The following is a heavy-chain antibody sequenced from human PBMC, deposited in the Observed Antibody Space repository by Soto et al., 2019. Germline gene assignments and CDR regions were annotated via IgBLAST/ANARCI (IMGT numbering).Heavy chain of an antibody. D-gene: IGHD6-13*01. V-gene: IGHV1-18*04. CDR3: ARGGCSWSAEYYEH. Sequence: QVQLVQSGAEVKKPGASVKVSCKASGYTFTNYGISWVRQAPGQGPEWMGWISGFNGNTKYARKVQGRVTLTTDTSATTAYMEVRGLRSDDTAVYYCARGGCSWSAEYYEHWGQGTLVTVSS. CDR1: GYTFTNYG. CDR2: ISGFNGNT. J-gene: IGHJ1*01.